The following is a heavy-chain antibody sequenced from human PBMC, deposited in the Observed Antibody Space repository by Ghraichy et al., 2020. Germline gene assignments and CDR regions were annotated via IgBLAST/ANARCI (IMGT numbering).Heavy chain of an antibody. CDR3: AKSSRHGAYDTYYFDY. D-gene: IGHD4/OR15-4a*01. CDR1: GFTFSTYG. V-gene: IGHV3-23*01. Sequence: GGSLRLSCAASGFTFSTYGMSWVRQAPAKGLEWVSSIGGSGDYTYYADSVKGRFTISRDYSKNTLDLQMNSLRAEDTAVYYCAKSSRHGAYDTYYFDYWGQVSLVTVSS. CDR2: IGGSGDYT. J-gene: IGHJ4*02.